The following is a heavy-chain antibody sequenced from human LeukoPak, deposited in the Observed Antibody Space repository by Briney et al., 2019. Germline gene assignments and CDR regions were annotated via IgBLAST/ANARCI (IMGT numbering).Heavy chain of an antibody. CDR1: GYTFTGYY. D-gene: IGHD6-19*01. CDR2: INPNSGGT. V-gene: IGHV1-2*02. CDR3: ARDRYNSGPVLFDY. J-gene: IGHJ4*02. Sequence: GASVKVSCKASGYTFTGYYIHWVRQAPGQGLEWMGWINPNSGGTNYAQKFQGRVTMTRDTSISTAYMELSRLTSVDTAVYYCARDRYNSGPVLFDYWGQGTLVTVSS.